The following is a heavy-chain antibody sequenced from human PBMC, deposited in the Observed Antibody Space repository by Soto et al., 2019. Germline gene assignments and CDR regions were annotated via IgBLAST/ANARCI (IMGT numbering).Heavy chain of an antibody. J-gene: IGHJ6*03. CDR1: GFTFSSYA. V-gene: IGHV3-23*01. CDR3: AKGYCINGVCYDYMDV. Sequence: EVQLLESGGGLVQPGGSLRLSCAASGFTFSSYAMSWVRQAPGKGLEWVSAISISGGSTYYADSVKGRFTISRDNSKNTRYMQMNSLRAEDTAVYYCAKGYCINGVCYDYMDVWGKGTTVTVSS. CDR2: ISISGGST. D-gene: IGHD2-8*01.